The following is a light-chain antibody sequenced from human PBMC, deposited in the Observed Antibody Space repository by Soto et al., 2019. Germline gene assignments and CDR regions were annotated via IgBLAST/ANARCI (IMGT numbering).Light chain of an antibody. CDR1: QSISSY. CDR2: AAS. J-gene: IGKJ2*01. CDR3: EPSYSTPYT. Sequence: DIQMTQSPSSLSASVGDRVTITCRASQSISSYLNWYQQKPGKSPKLLIYAASSLQSRVPSRFSGSGSGTDFTLTISSLQPEDFATYYCEPSYSTPYTYGQGTKLEIK. V-gene: IGKV1-39*01.